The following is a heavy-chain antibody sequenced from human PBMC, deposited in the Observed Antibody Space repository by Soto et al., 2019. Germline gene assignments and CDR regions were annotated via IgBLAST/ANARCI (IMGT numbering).Heavy chain of an antibody. CDR3: ARAERKYCSSTSCYAGWFDP. CDR1: GFTFSSYG. V-gene: IGHV3-33*01. CDR2: IWYDGSNK. Sequence: QVQLVESGGGVVQPGRSLRLSCAASGFTFSSYGMHWVRQAPGKGLEWVAVIWYDGSNKYYADSVKGRFTISRDNSKNTLYLQRNSLRAEDTAVYYCARAERKYCSSTSCYAGWFDPWGQGTLVTVSS. D-gene: IGHD2-2*01. J-gene: IGHJ5*02.